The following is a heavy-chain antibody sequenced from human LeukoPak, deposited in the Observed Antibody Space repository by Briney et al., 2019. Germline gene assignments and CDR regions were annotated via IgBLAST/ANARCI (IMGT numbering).Heavy chain of an antibody. D-gene: IGHD3-10*01. CDR1: GFAFSRHG. V-gene: IGHV3-30*18. CDR2: ISYDGSNK. Sequence: HPGGSLRLSCAASGFAFSRHGIHWVRQAPGKGLEWVAVISYDGSNKYYADSVKGRFTISRDNSKNTLYLQMDSLRAEDTAVYYCAKDLTMVRGQTFYYYGMDVWGQGTTVTVSS. CDR3: AKDLTMVRGQTFYYYGMDV. J-gene: IGHJ6*02.